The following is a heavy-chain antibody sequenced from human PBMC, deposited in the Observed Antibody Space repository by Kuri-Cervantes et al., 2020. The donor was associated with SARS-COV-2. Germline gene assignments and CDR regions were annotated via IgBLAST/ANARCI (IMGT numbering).Heavy chain of an antibody. V-gene: IGHV4-34*01. CDR1: GGSFSGYY. CDR3: AREQYYYYGMDV. CDR2: INHSGST. J-gene: IGHJ6*02. Sequence: SETLSLTCAVYGGSFSGYYWSWIRQPPGKGLEWIGEINHSGSTNYNPSLKSRVTISVDTSKNQFSLKLSSVTAADTAVYYCAREQYYYYGMDVWGQGTTVTVSS.